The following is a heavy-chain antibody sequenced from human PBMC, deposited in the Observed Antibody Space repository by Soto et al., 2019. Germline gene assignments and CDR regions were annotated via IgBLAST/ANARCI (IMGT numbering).Heavy chain of an antibody. CDR3: AIDPHNRVWYEWVSMTSSIYFDY. V-gene: IGHV3-30-3*01. D-gene: IGHD6-19*01. J-gene: IGHJ4*02. Sequence: GGSLRLSCAASGFTFSTYRMHWVRQAPGKGLEWVAVISNGGDNRYYADSVKGRFTISRDNSKNKVYLQMNSLKTEDTAVYYCAIDPHNRVWYEWVSMTSSIYFDYWGLGTLVTVSS. CDR2: ISNGGDNR. CDR1: GFTFSTYR.